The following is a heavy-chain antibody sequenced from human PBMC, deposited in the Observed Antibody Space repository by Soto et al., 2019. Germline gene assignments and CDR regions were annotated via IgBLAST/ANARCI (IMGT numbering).Heavy chain of an antibody. CDR3: ARCSVAGTGGNWFDP. J-gene: IGHJ5*02. Sequence: PSETLSLTCTVSGGSISSSSYYWGWIRQPLGKGLEWIGSIYYSGSTYYNPSLKSRVTISVDTSKNQFSLKLSSVTAADTAVYYCARCSVAGTGGNWFDPWGEGTLVTVSS. CDR1: GGSISSSSYY. V-gene: IGHV4-39*01. CDR2: IYYSGST. D-gene: IGHD6-19*01.